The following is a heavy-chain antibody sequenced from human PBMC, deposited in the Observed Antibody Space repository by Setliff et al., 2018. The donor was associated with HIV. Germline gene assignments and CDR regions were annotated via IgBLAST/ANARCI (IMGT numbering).Heavy chain of an antibody. CDR1: GFTFSSYS. Sequence: GGPLRLSCAASGFTFSSYSMNWVRQAPGKGLEWVSFIISSSSIIYYADSVKGRFTISRDNAKNSLYLQMNSLRAEDTAVYYCARDSERVGAMIVVVSSRSNAFDIWGQGTMVTVSS. D-gene: IGHD3-22*01. CDR3: ARDSERVGAMIVVVSSRSNAFDI. V-gene: IGHV3-48*04. J-gene: IGHJ3*02. CDR2: IISSSSII.